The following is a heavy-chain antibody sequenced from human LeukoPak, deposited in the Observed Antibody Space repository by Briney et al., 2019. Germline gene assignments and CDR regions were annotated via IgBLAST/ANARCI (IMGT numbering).Heavy chain of an antibody. CDR2: ISAYNGNT. CDR1: GYTFTSYG. CDR3: ARDRIEYSSSFNDY. Sequence: ASVKVSCKASGYTFTSYGISWVRQAPGQGLEWMGWISAYNGNTKYAQKLQGRVTMTTDTSTSTAYMELRSLRSNDTAVYYCARDRIEYSSSFNDYWGQGTLVTVSS. J-gene: IGHJ4*02. D-gene: IGHD6-6*01. V-gene: IGHV1-18*01.